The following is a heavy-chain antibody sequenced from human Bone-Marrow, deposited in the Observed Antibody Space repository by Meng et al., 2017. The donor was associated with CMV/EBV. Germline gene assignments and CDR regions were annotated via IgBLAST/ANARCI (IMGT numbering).Heavy chain of an antibody. D-gene: IGHD3-3*01. Sequence: GESLKISCAASGFTFSSYGMHWVRQAPGKGLEWVAFIRYDGSNKYYADSVKGRFTISRDNSKNTLYLQMNSLRAEDTAVYYCAKDRKDDFWSGYGPNWFDPWGQGTRVTGSS. J-gene: IGHJ5*02. V-gene: IGHV3-30*02. CDR1: GFTFSSYG. CDR2: IRYDGSNK. CDR3: AKDRKDDFWSGYGPNWFDP.